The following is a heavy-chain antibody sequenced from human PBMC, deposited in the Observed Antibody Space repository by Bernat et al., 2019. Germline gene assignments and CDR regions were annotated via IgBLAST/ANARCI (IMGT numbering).Heavy chain of an antibody. CDR2: ISYDGSNK. V-gene: IGHV3-30-3*01. D-gene: IGHD6-13*01. CDR3: ARDRSSSWYSLISYYFDY. Sequence: QVQLVESGGGVVQPGRSLRLSCAASGFTFSSYAMHWVRQAPGKGLEWVAVISYDGSNKYYADSVKGRFTITRDNAKNTLYLQMNSLRAEDTAVYYCARDRSSSWYSLISYYFDYWGQGTLVTVSP. CDR1: GFTFSSYA. J-gene: IGHJ4*02.